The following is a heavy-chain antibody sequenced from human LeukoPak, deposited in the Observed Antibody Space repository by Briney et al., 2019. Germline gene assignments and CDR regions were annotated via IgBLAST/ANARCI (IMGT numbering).Heavy chain of an antibody. Sequence: GGSLGLSCAASGFTFSSYAMSWVRQAPGKGLEWVSYISSSGSTIYYADSVKGRFTISRDNAKNSLYLQMNSLRAEDTAVYYCARVYGSGSYSYFDYWGQGTLVTVSS. J-gene: IGHJ4*02. CDR2: ISSSGSTI. CDR3: ARVYGSGSYSYFDY. D-gene: IGHD3-10*01. V-gene: IGHV3-48*03. CDR1: GFTFSSYA.